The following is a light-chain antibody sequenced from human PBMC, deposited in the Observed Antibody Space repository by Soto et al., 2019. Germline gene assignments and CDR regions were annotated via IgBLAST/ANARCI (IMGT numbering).Light chain of an antibody. Sequence: EIVLTQSPGTLSLSPGERATLSCRASQSVSSSYLAWYQQKPGQAPRLLIYGASSRATGIPDRFSGSGSGTGFTLTISRLEPDDFEVYYCQQYGSSPKKFCQGAKADIX. CDR2: GAS. CDR1: QSVSSSY. V-gene: IGKV3-20*01. CDR3: QQYGSSPKK. J-gene: IGKJ1*01.